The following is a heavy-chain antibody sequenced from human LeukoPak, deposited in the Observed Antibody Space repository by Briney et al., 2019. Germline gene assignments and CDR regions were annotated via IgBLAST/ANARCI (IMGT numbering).Heavy chain of an antibody. CDR1: GGSISSSQW. D-gene: IGHD2-21*02. CDR2: IYHSGST. V-gene: IGHV4-4*02. Sequence: SGTLSLTCAVSGGSISSSQWWTWVRQPPGKGLEWIGEIYHSGSTNYNPSLKSRVTISLDTSGNQFSLKLSSVTAADTAVYYCASGYCGGACQLGGVDMWGQGTMVTVSS. J-gene: IGHJ3*02. CDR3: ASGYCGGACQLGGVDM.